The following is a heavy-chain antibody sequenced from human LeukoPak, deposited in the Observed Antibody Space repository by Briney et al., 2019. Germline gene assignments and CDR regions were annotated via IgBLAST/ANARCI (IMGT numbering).Heavy chain of an antibody. D-gene: IGHD1-26*01. J-gene: IGHJ3*02. V-gene: IGHV4-34*01. Sequence: SETLSLTCAVYGGSFSGSFWSWLRQPPGKGLEWIGEISHSGSTNYNPSLKSRVTISVDTSKNQFSVKLTSVTAADTAVYYCARAREPGAFDIWGQGTMVTVSS. CDR3: ARAREPGAFDI. CDR2: ISHSGST. CDR1: GGSFSGSF.